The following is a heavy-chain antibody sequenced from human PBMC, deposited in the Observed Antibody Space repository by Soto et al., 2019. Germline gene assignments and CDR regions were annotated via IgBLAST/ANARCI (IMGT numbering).Heavy chain of an antibody. D-gene: IGHD4-17*01. V-gene: IGHV3-11*01. CDR1: GFTFSDYY. Sequence: QVQLVESGGGLVKTGGSLRLSCAASGFTFSDYYMSWIRQAPGKGLEWVSYISSSGSTIYYADSVKGRFTISRDNAQNSLYLIMHSLRAADTAVYYCARRGVGGDYVSYYYYYMDVWGTGNRVTVSS. CDR3: ARRGVGGDYVSYYYYYMDV. J-gene: IGHJ6*03. CDR2: ISSSGSTI.